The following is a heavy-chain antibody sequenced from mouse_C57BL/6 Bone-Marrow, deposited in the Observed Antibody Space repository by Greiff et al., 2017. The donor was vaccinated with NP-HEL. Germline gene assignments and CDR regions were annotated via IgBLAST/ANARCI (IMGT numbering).Heavy chain of an antibody. J-gene: IGHJ4*01. CDR1: GFTFSSYA. V-gene: IGHV5-4*01. Sequence: DVKLVESGGGLVKPGGSLKLSCAASGFTFSSYAMSWVRQTPEKRLEWVATISDGGSYTYYPDNVKGRFTISRDNAKNNLYLQMSHLKSEDTAMYYCARDHSYYAMDYWGQGTSVTVSS. CDR2: ISDGGSYT. CDR3: ARDHSYYAMDY.